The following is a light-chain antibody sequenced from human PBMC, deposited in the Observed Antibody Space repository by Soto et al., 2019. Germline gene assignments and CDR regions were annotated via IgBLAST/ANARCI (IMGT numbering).Light chain of an antibody. CDR3: FSYAGSSTWV. V-gene: IGLV2-23*02. CDR2: EVT. Sequence: QSALTQPASVSGSPGQSITISCPGTRSDVGSYNSVAWYQHHPGKAPRVMIFEVTKRPSGISNRFSGSKSGNTASLTISGLQAEDEADYVCFSYAGSSTWVFGGGTKLTVL. J-gene: IGLJ3*02. CDR1: RSDVGSYNS.